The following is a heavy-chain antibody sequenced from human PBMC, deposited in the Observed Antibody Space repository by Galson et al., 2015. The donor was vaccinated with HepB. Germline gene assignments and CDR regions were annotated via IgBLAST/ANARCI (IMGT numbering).Heavy chain of an antibody. D-gene: IGHD5-18*01. CDR3: AKDDRRGMAMVLRNYYYHYAMDV. V-gene: IGHV3-11*01. Sequence: SLRLSCAASGFPFSDYYMNWVRQAPGKGLEWVSYISPSGGTIHYADSVKGRFTISRDNAKKSLYLQMKSLRAEDSAVYYCAKDDRRGMAMVLRNYYYHYAMDVWGQGTTVTVSS. CDR1: GFPFSDYY. CDR2: ISPSGGTI. J-gene: IGHJ6*02.